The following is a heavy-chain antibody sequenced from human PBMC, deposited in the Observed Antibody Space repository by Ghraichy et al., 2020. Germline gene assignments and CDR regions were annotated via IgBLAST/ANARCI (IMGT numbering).Heavy chain of an antibody. J-gene: IGHJ4*02. CDR1: GGSFSGYY. CDR2: INHSGST. V-gene: IGHV4-34*01. Sequence: SETLSLTCAVYGGSFSGYYWSWIRQPPGKRLEWIGEINHSGSTNYNPSLKSRVTISVDTSKNQFSLKLSSVTAADTAVYYCARGMDYGDYSDYWGQGTLVTVAS. CDR3: ARGMDYGDYSDY. D-gene: IGHD4-17*01.